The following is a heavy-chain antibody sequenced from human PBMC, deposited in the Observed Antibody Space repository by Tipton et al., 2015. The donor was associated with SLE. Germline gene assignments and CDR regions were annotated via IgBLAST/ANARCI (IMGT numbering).Heavy chain of an antibody. Sequence: QLVQSGDEVKKSEGSVKDSCKASGYIFTTYDIHWARQAPGQGLEWMGTLFPRIGNSFFAQKFQGRLTMTRDTSTTTVYMEVSSRTSELIAVYYCASVPVRGAFASGGGWFNPWGQRAPVAVSS. CDR1: GYIFTTYD. CDR3: ASVPVRGAFASGGGWFNP. V-gene: IGHV1-46*01. CDR2: LFPRIGNS. J-gene: IGHJ5*02. D-gene: IGHD2-15*01.